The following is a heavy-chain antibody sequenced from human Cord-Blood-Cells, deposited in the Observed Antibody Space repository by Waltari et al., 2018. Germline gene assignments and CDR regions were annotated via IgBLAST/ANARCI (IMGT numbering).Heavy chain of an antibody. CDR1: GYTFTDYY. CDR3: ATDSRIVGAIARYNWFDP. V-gene: IGHV1-69-2*01. Sequence: EVQLVQSGAEVKKPGATVTISCKVSGYTFTDYYMHWVQQAPGKGLEWMGLVDPEDGETIYAEKFQGRVTITADTSTDTAYMELSSLRSEDTAVYYCATDSRIVGAIARYNWFDPWGQGTLVTVSS. D-gene: IGHD1-26*01. J-gene: IGHJ5*02. CDR2: VDPEDGET.